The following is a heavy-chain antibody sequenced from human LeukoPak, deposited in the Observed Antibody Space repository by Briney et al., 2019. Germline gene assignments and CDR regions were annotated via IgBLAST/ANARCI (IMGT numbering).Heavy chain of an antibody. CDR2: ITGNIRYI. J-gene: IGHJ6*02. CDR3: ARSAQGTYGMDV. D-gene: IGHD1-1*01. Sequence: GGSLRLSCAASGFNFNAYTMNWVRQAPGKGLEWVSSITGNIRYINYADSVKGRFTISRDNAKNSLYLQMNSLRDDDTAVYYCARSAQGTYGMDVWGQGTTVTVSS. V-gene: IGHV3-21*01. CDR1: GFNFNAYT.